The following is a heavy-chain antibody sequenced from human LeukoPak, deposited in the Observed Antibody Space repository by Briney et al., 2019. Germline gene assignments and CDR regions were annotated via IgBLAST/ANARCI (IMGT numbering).Heavy chain of an antibody. Sequence: AGGSLRLSCVASGFTFRGYWMHWVRQAPGKGLVWVARVNSDGTTTNYADSVKGRFTISRDNAKNTLYLQMNSLRAEDTAVYYCAAVELATAWGQGTLVTVSS. CDR3: AAVELATA. D-gene: IGHD5-24*01. J-gene: IGHJ4*02. CDR2: VNSDGTTT. V-gene: IGHV3-74*01. CDR1: GFTFRGYW.